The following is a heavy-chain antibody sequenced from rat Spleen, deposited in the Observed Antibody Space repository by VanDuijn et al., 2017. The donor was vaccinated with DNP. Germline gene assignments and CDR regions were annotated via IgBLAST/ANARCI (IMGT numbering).Heavy chain of an antibody. D-gene: IGHD1-2*01. CDR2: ISTSGGST. J-gene: IGHJ3*01. V-gene: IGHV5-27*01. CDR3: ATPGSYIPNWFAY. Sequence: EVQLVESGGGLVQPGRSLKLSCAASGFTFSDYYMAWVRQAPTEGLECVAYISTSGGSTYYRDSVKGRFTISRDNANRTLYLQMDSLRSEDTATYYCATPGSYIPNWFAYWGQGTLVTVSS. CDR1: GFTFSDYY.